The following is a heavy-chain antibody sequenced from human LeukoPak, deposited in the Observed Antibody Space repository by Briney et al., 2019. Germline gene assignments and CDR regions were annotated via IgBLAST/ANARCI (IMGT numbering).Heavy chain of an antibody. CDR2: ISWNSGSI. CDR1: GFTFDDYA. J-gene: IGHJ3*02. V-gene: IGHV3-9*01. Sequence: PGRSLRLPCAASGFTFDDYAMHWVRQAPGKGLEWVSGISWNSGSIGYADSVKGRFTISRDNAKNSLYLQMNSLRAEDTALYYCAKLGYYYDSSAPLDAFDIWGQGTMVTVSS. CDR3: AKLGYYYDSSAPLDAFDI. D-gene: IGHD3-22*01.